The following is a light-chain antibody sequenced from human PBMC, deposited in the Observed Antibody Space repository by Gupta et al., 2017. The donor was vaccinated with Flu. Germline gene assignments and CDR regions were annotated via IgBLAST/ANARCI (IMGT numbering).Light chain of an antibody. CDR1: QSVSSN. J-gene: IGKJ1*01. Sequence: EIVMTQSPATLSVSPGERATLSCRASQSVSSNLAWYQQKPGQAPRLLIYGASTRATGIPARFSGSGSGTXFTLTIXSLQSEDLAVYYCQQYNNWLWAFGXGTKVEIK. V-gene: IGKV3-15*01. CDR2: GAS. CDR3: QQYNNWLWA.